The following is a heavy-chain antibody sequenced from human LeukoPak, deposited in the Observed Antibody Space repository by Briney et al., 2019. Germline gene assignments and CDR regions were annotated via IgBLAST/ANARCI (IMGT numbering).Heavy chain of an antibody. CDR3: AKVDRGNGYPDY. J-gene: IGHJ4*02. Sequence: GRSLRLSCAASGFSFDDHAMHWVRQAPGKGLEWVSGISWNSGSIGYADSVKGRFTISRDNAKNTLYLQMNSLRAEDTALYYCAKVDRGNGYPDYWGQGTLVTVSS. CDR2: ISWNSGSI. V-gene: IGHV3-9*01. CDR1: GFSFDDHA. D-gene: IGHD5-18*01.